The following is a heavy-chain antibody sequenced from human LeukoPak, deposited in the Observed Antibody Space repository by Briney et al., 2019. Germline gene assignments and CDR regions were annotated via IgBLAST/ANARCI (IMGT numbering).Heavy chain of an antibody. CDR2: INHSGST. CDR1: GFTFSSYA. CDR3: ARGGVIALTFLDI. V-gene: IGHV4-34*01. J-gene: IGHJ3*02. Sequence: GSLRLSCAASGFTFSSYAMSWVRQAPGKGLEWIGEINHSGSTNYNPSLKSRVTISVDTSKNQFSLKLSSVTAADTAVYYCARGGVIALTFLDIWGQGTMVTVSS. D-gene: IGHD2/OR15-2a*01.